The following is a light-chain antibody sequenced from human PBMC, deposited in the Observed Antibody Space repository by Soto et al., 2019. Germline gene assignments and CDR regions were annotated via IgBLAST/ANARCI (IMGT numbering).Light chain of an antibody. CDR1: NMGSKS. CDR3: QVWLGGSGQGF. V-gene: IGLV3-21*02. Sequence: SYDLTQPPSVSVAPGQTARITCAGNNMGSKSVHWYQQKPGQAPVLVVYDDSDRPSGIPERFSGSISGNMATLTITGVEAGDEADYYCQVWLGGSGQGFFGTGTKLTVL. CDR2: DDS. J-gene: IGLJ1*01.